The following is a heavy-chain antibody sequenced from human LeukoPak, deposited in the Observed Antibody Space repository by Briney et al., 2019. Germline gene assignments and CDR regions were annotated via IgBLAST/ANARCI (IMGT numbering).Heavy chain of an antibody. D-gene: IGHD2-2*02. J-gene: IGHJ6*03. V-gene: IGHV1-69*05. Sequence: VASVKVSCXAPGGTFSSYAISWVRQAPGQGLEWMGRIIPIFGTANYAQKFQGRVTITTDESTSTAYMELSSLRSEDTAVYYCARGLLDIVVVPAAIRYYYYYYMDVWGKGTTVTVSS. CDR3: ARGLLDIVVVPAAIRYYYYYYMDV. CDR2: IIPIFGTA. CDR1: GGTFSSYA.